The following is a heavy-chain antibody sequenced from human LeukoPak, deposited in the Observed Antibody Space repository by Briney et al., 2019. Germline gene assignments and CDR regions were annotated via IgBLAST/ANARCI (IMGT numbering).Heavy chain of an antibody. D-gene: IGHD6-13*01. V-gene: IGHV4-30-2*01. Sequence: SQTLSLTCTVSGGSISSGGYYWSWIRQPPGKGLEWIGEIYHSGSTNYNPSLKSRVTISVDKSKNQFSLKLSSVTAADTAVYYCAREGGSSSWYPIGAFDIWGQGTMVTVSS. CDR1: GGSISSGGYY. J-gene: IGHJ3*02. CDR3: AREGGSSSWYPIGAFDI. CDR2: IYHSGST.